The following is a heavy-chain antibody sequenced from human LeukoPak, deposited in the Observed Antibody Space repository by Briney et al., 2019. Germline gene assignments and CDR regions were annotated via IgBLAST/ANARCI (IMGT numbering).Heavy chain of an antibody. CDR3: ARTVDTAMAVFDY. CDR1: GYSFTSYW. J-gene: IGHJ4*02. Sequence: GESLKISCKGSGYSFTSYWIGWVRQMPGKGLEWMGIIYPGDSDTRYSPSFQGQVTISADKSISTAYLQWSSLNASATAMYYCARTVDTAMAVFDYWGQGTLVTVSS. V-gene: IGHV5-51*01. D-gene: IGHD5-18*01. CDR2: IYPGDSDT.